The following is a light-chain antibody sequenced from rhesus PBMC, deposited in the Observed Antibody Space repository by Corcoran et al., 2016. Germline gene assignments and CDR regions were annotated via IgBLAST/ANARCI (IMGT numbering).Light chain of an antibody. CDR3: QQHNSHPPT. V-gene: IGKV1-44*01. J-gene: IGKJ1*01. CDR2: ASS. CDR1: QTISSY. Sequence: DIQMTQSPSSLSASVGDRVTITCRASQTISSYLACYQQKPGKVPKLLIYASSSLESGVPSRFSGSGSGTEFTLTISSLQPEDFATYYCQQHNSHPPTFGQGTKVEIK.